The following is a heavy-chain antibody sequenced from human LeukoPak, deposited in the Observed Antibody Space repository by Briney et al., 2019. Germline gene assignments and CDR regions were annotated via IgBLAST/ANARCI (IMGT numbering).Heavy chain of an antibody. CDR1: GGSISSYY. V-gene: IGHV4-59*01. J-gene: IGHJ4*02. D-gene: IGHD5-18*01. CDR3: ARADTAMLDY. Sequence: SETLSLTCTVSGGSISSYYWSWIREPPGKGLEWIGYIYYSGSTNYNPSLKSRVTISVDTSKNKSSLKLSSVTAADTAVYYCARADTAMLDYWGQGTLVTVSS. CDR2: IYYSGST.